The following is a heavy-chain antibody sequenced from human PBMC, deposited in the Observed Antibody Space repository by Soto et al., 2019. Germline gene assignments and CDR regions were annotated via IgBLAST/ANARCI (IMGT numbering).Heavy chain of an antibody. J-gene: IGHJ4*02. V-gene: IGHV4-39*01. CDR3: ARHTPAISISDH. D-gene: IGHD2-15*01. CDR1: GDSMNICIHS. Sequence: SWSLALSRAFCGDSMNICIHSWCLISQPPGKGLEWIGCIYYSGSTYYNPSLKSRVTISVDTSKNQFSLKLSSVTAADTAVYYCARHTPAISISDHWGQGTLVIVSS. CDR2: IYYSGST.